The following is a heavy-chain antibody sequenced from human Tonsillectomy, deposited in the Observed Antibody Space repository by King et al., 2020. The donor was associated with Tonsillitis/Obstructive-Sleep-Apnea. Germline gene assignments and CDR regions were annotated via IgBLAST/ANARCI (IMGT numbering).Heavy chain of an antibody. CDR1: GYTFTSYD. CDR2: MNPNSGNT. CDR3: ARGRYYYGSGSYSWFDP. V-gene: IGHV1-8*01. Sequence: VQLVESGAEVKKPGASVKVSCKASGYTFTSYDINWVRQATGQGLEGMGWMNPNSGNTGYAQKFQGRVTMTRNTSTSTAYMELSSLRSEDTAVYYCARGRYYYGSGSYSWFDPWGQGTLVTVSS. J-gene: IGHJ5*02. D-gene: IGHD3-10*01.